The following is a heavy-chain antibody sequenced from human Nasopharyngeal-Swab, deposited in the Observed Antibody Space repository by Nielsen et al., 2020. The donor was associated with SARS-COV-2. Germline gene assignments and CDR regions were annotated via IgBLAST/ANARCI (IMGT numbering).Heavy chain of an antibody. CDR1: GFTFISYG. CDR3: ARDSNYYGSGSDAFNL. Sequence: GGSLRLSGAASGFTFISYGLHWVRQAPGKGLEWVAFIWYDGVNKYYADSVKGRFTISRDNSKNTVFLQMNNLRVEDTAMYYCARDSNYYGSGSDAFNLWGQGTLVTVSS. V-gene: IGHV3-33*01. J-gene: IGHJ3*01. D-gene: IGHD3-10*01. CDR2: IWYDGVNK.